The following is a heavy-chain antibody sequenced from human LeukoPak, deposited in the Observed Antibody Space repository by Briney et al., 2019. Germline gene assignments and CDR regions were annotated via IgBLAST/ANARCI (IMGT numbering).Heavy chain of an antibody. CDR2: ISSSSSYI. J-gene: IGHJ3*02. Sequence: GGSLRLSCAASGFTFSSYSMNWVRQAPGKGLEWVSSISSSSSYIYYADSVKGRFTIPRDNAKNSLYLQMNSLRAEDTAVYYCARDGITMISGAFDIWGQGTMVTVSS. D-gene: IGHD3-22*01. CDR1: GFTFSSYS. V-gene: IGHV3-21*01. CDR3: ARDGITMISGAFDI.